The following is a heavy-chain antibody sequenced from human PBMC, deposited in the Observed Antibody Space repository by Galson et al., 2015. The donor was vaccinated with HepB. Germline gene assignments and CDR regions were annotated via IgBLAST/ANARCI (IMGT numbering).Heavy chain of an antibody. CDR2: IRSKANSYAT. CDR3: TRRVIVGATFNDY. Sequence: SLRLSCAASGFTFSGSAMHWVRQASGKGLEWVGRIRSKANSYATAYAASVKGRFTISRDDSKNTAYLQMNSLKTEDTAVYYCTRRVIVGATFNDYWGQGTLVTVSS. J-gene: IGHJ4*02. CDR1: GFTFSGSA. V-gene: IGHV3-73*01. D-gene: IGHD1-26*01.